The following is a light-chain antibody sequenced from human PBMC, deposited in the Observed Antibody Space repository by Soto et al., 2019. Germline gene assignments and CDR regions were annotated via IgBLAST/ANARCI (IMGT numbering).Light chain of an antibody. CDR3: QHRINWPLT. J-gene: IGKJ5*01. Sequence: EIVLTQSPATLSLSPGERATLSCRASQSVSSYLAWYQQKPGQAPRLLIYDASNRATGIPARFSGSGSGTDFSLTISNLEPEDFAVYYCQHRINWPLTFGQGTRLEIK. CDR1: QSVSSY. CDR2: DAS. V-gene: IGKV3-11*01.